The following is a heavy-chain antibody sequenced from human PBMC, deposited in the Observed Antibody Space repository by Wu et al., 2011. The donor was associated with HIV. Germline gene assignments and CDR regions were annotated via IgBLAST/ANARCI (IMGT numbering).Heavy chain of an antibody. J-gene: IGHJ5*01. Sequence: QVQLVQSGAEVKKPGASVKVSCKASGYTFSGYYIHWVRQAPGQGLEWVGWINPNSGATQCAKKFQDRVTMTRDTTNNTAYLEVNRLISDDTATYYCARDWGATVVIYLLDSWGQGTPVTVSS. CDR1: GYTFSGYY. CDR3: ARDWGATVVIYLLDS. D-gene: IGHD2-21*01. CDR2: INPNSGAT. V-gene: IGHV1-2*02.